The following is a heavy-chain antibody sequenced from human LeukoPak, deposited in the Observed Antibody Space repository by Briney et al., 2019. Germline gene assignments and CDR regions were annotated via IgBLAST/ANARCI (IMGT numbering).Heavy chain of an antibody. V-gene: IGHV4-4*07. J-gene: IGHJ4*02. Sequence: PSETLSLTCTVSGGSISSYYWSWIRQPAGKGLEGIGRIYTSGSTNCNPSLTSRVTMSVETSKHQFSLTLSSLTAANTAGYYWAGHANTAMVSYPPYYWGQGTLVTVSS. CDR1: GGSISSYY. CDR3: AGHANTAMVSYPPYY. CDR2: IYTSGST. D-gene: IGHD5-18*01.